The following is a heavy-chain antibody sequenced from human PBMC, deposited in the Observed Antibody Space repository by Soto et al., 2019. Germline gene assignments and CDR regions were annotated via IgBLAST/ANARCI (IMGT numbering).Heavy chain of an antibody. CDR3: ARDREGSSSWYSPNYFDY. V-gene: IGHV1-3*01. D-gene: IGHD6-13*01. J-gene: IGHJ4*02. Sequence: KFQGRVTITRDTSAGTAYMELSSLRSEDTAVYYCARDREGSSSWYSPNYFDYWGQGTLVTVSS.